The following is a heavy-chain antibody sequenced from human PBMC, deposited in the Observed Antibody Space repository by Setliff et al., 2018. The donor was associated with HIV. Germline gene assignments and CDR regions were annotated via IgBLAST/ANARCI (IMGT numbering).Heavy chain of an antibody. CDR3: ARDRYAGEIDY. Sequence: GGSLRLSCTTSGLIFGDYAMSWVRQAPGKGLEWVSTISGSGGSTYYADSVKGRFTISRDNSKNTLYLQVNGLRTEDTAVYYCARDRYAGEIDYWGQGTLVTVSS. V-gene: IGHV3-23*01. CDR1: GLIFGDYA. D-gene: IGHD3-10*01. CDR2: ISGSGGST. J-gene: IGHJ4*02.